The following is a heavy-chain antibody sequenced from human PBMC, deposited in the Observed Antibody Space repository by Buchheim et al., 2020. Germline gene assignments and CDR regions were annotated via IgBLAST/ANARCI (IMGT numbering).Heavy chain of an antibody. D-gene: IGHD3-22*01. Sequence: QVQLQESGPGLVKPSETLSLTCTVSGGSISSYYWSWIWQPAGKGLEWIGRIYTSGSTNYNPSLKSRVTMSVDTSKNQFSLKLSSVTAADTAVYYCASGLRAYDDSSGQIAWYFDLWGRGTL. CDR3: ASGLRAYDDSSGQIAWYFDL. J-gene: IGHJ2*01. V-gene: IGHV4-4*07. CDR1: GGSISSYY. CDR2: IYTSGST.